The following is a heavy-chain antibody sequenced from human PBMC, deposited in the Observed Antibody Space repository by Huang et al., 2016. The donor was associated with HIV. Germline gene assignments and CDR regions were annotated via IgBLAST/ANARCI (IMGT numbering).Heavy chain of an antibody. J-gene: IGHJ3*01. CDR2: IRYDGNND. V-gene: IGHV3-30*02. D-gene: IGHD6-13*01. Sequence: QVRLVESGGGVVQPGASLTLSCSASGLPFSAYGMDWVRPGPGKGLGWVAFIRYDGNNDYLIGSVKGRFTISRDNSNNTLYLRMNSLRPEDTAVYYCVKERGSSRARSSFDFWGQGTSVIVSS. CDR1: GLPFSAYG. CDR3: VKERGSSRARSSFDF.